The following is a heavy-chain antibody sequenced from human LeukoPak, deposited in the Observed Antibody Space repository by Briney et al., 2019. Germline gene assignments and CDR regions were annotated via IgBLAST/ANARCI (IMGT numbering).Heavy chain of an antibody. CDR1: GGSISSSSYY. Sequence: PSQTLSLTCTVSGGSISSSSYYWSWIRQPAGKGLEWIGRVYTSGTTNYNPSLKSRVTISLDTSQNQFSLKLSSVTAADTAVYYCAREGRDGYNFFDYWGQGTLATVSS. V-gene: IGHV4-61*02. CDR3: AREGRDGYNFFDY. D-gene: IGHD5-24*01. J-gene: IGHJ4*02. CDR2: VYTSGTT.